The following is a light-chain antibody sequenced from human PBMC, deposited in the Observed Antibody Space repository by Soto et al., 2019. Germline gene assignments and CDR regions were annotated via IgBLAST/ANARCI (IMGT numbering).Light chain of an antibody. V-gene: IGLV1-51*01. J-gene: IGLJ2*01. Sequence: QSVLTQPPSVSAAPGQTVIISCSGSSSNIGNNYVSWYQQLPGTAPKLLIYDNNKRPSGIPDRFSGSKSGTSATLGITGLQTGDEADYYCGTWDSSLSAVVFGGGTMVTVL. CDR1: SSNIGNNY. CDR2: DNN. CDR3: GTWDSSLSAVV.